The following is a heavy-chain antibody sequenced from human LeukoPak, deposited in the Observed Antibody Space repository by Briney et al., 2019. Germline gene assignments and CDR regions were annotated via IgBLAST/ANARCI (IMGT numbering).Heavy chain of an antibody. J-gene: IGHJ3*02. CDR1: GGSISSSSYY. CDR2: IYYSGST. V-gene: IGHV4-61*05. CDR3: ARRRGGLWTYTDAFDI. Sequence: SETLSLTCTVSGGSISSSSYYWGWIRQPPGKGLEWIGYIYYSGSTNYNPSLKSRVTISVDTSKNQFSLKLSSVTAADTAVYYCARRRGGLWTYTDAFDIWGQGTMVTVSS. D-gene: IGHD1-14*01.